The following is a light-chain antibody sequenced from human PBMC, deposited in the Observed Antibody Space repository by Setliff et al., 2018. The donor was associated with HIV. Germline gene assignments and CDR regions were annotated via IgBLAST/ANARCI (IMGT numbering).Light chain of an antibody. J-gene: IGLJ1*01. CDR3: SSYTTSNTYV. CDR1: SSDIGGNTF. Sequence: QSALTQPPSVSGSPGQSVTISCTGTSSDIGGNTFVSWYQHLPGKTPTVIIYDVNKRPSGVSDRFSGFKSGNTASLTISGLQAEDEADYHCSSYTTSNTYVFGSGTKGTV. CDR2: DVN. V-gene: IGLV2-14*03.